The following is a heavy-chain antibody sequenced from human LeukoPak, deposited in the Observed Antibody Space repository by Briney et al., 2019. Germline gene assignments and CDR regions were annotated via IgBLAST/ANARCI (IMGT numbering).Heavy chain of an antibody. J-gene: IGHJ6*03. CDR3: ARGATTFRVRGMDV. Sequence: ASVKVSCKASGGTFSSYAISWVRQAPGQGLEWMGGIIPIFGTANYAQKLQGRVTITTDESTSTAYMELSSLRSEDTAVYYCARGATTFRVRGMDVWGKGTTVTVSS. V-gene: IGHV1-69*05. CDR2: IIPIFGTA. CDR1: GGTFSSYA. D-gene: IGHD3-10*01.